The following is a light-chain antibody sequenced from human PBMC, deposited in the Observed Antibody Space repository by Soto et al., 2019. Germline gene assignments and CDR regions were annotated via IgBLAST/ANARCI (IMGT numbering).Light chain of an antibody. CDR1: SSDIGAYDL. CDR2: EVS. J-gene: IGLJ1*01. Sequence: QSARTQAASLSGSPGGSITISCSGTSSDIGAYDLVSWYQQHPGRAPKLIIYEVSHRFSGLSYRFSGSKSGNTASLTISGLQAEDEGDYYCTSFAPGRIYVFGSGNKVTVL. V-gene: IGLV2-14*03. CDR3: TSFAPGRIYV.